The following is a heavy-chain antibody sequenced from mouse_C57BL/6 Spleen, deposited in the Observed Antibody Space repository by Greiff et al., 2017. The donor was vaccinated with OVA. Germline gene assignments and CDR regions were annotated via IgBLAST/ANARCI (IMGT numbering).Heavy chain of an antibody. CDR1: GYTFPSYW. CDR2: IYPGSGST. J-gene: IGHJ2*01. Sequence: QVQLQQPGAELVKPGASVKMSCQASGYTFPSYWITWVKQRPGQGLEWIGDIYPGSGSTNYNEKFKSKATLTVDTSSSTAYMQLSSLTAEDSAVYYCARSGSRGYYFDYWGQGTTLAVSS. V-gene: IGHV1-55*01. CDR3: ARSGSRGYYFDY. D-gene: IGHD1-1*01.